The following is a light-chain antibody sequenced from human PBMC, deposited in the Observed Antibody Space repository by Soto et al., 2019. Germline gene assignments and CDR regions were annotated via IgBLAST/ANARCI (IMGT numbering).Light chain of an antibody. Sequence: DIQMTQSPSTLSASVGDRVTITCRASQSISSWLAWYQQKPGKAPKLLIYKASSLESGVPSRFSGSGSGTEFTLTISSLQPDDFATYYCQQDNRPLTFGGGTKVEIK. CDR1: QSISSW. V-gene: IGKV1-5*03. CDR3: QQDNRPLT. CDR2: KAS. J-gene: IGKJ4*01.